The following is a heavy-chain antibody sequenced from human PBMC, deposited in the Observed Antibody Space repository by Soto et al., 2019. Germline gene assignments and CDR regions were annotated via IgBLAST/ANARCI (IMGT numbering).Heavy chain of an antibody. CDR2: ISGSGVST. CDR1: GFTFSSYS. Sequence: GGSLRLSGAASGFTFSSYSISWVRQAPWKGLEWVSAISGSGVSTYYADSVKGRFTISRDNSKNTLYLQMNSLRAQDTAVYYCAKARSYYDFWSGYEWFDPWGQGTLVTVSS. CDR3: AKARSYYDFWSGYEWFDP. J-gene: IGHJ5*02. V-gene: IGHV3-23*01. D-gene: IGHD3-3*01.